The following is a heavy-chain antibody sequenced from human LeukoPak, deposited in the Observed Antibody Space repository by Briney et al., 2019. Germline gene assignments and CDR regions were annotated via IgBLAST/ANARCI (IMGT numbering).Heavy chain of an antibody. D-gene: IGHD3-22*01. J-gene: IGHJ4*02. Sequence: PGGSLRLSCAASGFTFSSYTMSWVRQAPGKGLEWVSSISSTSTYIYYADSVKGRFTISRDNAKNSLYLQMNSLRAEDTAVYYCAGENYYESSGFNWGQGTLVTVSS. CDR1: GFTFSSYT. V-gene: IGHV3-21*01. CDR3: AGENYYESSGFN. CDR2: ISSTSTYI.